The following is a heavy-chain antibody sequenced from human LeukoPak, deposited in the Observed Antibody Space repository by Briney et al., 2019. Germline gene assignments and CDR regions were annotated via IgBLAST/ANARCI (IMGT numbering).Heavy chain of an antibody. CDR1: GGTFTNYA. CDR2: TIPIFDSA. CDR3: ASQDASIYSESSTSPTYSD. D-gene: IGHD3-22*01. Sequence: ASVKVSCKASGGTFTNYAFNCVRQAPGQGLEWMGRTIPIFDSAHYAQRFQGRITITTDESSTTAYMTLSSLTSDDTAVYYCASQDASIYSESSTSPTYSDWGQGTLVTVSS. V-gene: IGHV1-69*05. J-gene: IGHJ4*02.